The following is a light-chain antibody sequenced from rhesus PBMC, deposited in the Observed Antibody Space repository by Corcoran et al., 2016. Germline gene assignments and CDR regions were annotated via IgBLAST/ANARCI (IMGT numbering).Light chain of an antibody. CDR1: QGISSY. CDR3: LQHNSYPFT. J-gene: IGKJ3*01. Sequence: DIQMTQSPSSLSASVGDTVTITCRASQGISSYLNWFQQKPGKAPKLLIDAASSLESGVPSRFSGSGLGTDFTLTISSLQPEDFAVYYCLQHNSYPFTFGPGTKLDIK. CDR2: AAS. V-gene: IGKV1-28*03.